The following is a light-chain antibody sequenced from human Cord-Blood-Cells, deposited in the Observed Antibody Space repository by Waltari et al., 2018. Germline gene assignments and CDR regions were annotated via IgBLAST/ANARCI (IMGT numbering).Light chain of an antibody. CDR1: SSDVGGSNY. CDR3: SSYTSSSTLVV. Sequence: QSALTPPASVSGSPGQSITIYCTGTSSDVGGSNYVSWYQQHPGKAPKLMIYDVSNRPSWVSNRFSGSKSGNTASLTISGLQAEDEADYYCSSYTSSSTLVVFGGGTKLTVL. J-gene: IGLJ2*01. V-gene: IGLV2-14*01. CDR2: DVS.